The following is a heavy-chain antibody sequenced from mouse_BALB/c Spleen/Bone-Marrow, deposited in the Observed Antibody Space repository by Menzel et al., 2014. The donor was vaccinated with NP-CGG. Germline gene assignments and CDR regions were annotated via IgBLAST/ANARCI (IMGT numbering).Heavy chain of an antibody. Sequence: VQLQQSGAELVRPGVSVKISCKGSGYTFTDYAMHWVKQSHAKSPEWIGVISTYYGDASYNQKFKGKATMTVDKSSSTAYMELARLTSEDSAIYYCARGNYYGSRYYAMDYWGQGTSVTVSS. D-gene: IGHD1-1*01. CDR2: ISTYYGDA. CDR1: GYTFTDYA. J-gene: IGHJ4*01. CDR3: ARGNYYGSRYYAMDY. V-gene: IGHV1S137*01.